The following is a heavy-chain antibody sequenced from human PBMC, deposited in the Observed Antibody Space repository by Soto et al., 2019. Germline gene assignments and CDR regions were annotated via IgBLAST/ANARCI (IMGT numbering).Heavy chain of an antibody. CDR2: IYYSGST. CDR3: ARDLCSGCWFDP. CDR1: GGSISSYY. J-gene: IGHJ5*02. Sequence: SETLSLTCTVSGGSISSYYWSWIRQPPGKGLEWIGYIYYSGSTNYNPSIKSRDTISVDTSKNLFSLNLSFVTAADTAVYYCARDLCSGCWFDPWGQGTLVTVS. D-gene: IGHD2-15*01. V-gene: IGHV4-59*01.